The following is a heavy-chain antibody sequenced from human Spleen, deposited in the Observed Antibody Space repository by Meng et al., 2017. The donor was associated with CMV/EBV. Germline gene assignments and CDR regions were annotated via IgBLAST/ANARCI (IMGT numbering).Heavy chain of an antibody. CDR1: GGSVSGGTYY. D-gene: IGHD5-24*01. Sequence: SETLSLTCTVSGGSVSGGTYYWSWIRQPPGKGLEWIGYIDYSGSTRYNPSLKSRVTMPVDTSRNQFSLRLSSVTAADTAVYYCARTITEYYYYYYGMDVWGQGTTVTVSS. V-gene: IGHV4-61*01. CDR3: ARTITEYYYYYYGMDV. J-gene: IGHJ6*02. CDR2: IDYSGST.